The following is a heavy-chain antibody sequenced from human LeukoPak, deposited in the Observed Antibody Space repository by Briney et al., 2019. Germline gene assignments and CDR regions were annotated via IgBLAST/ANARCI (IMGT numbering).Heavy chain of an antibody. J-gene: IGHJ5*02. CDR3: ARALRYFDWLSTSPEYNWFDP. CDR1: GFTFSSYS. CDR2: IRSSSRYI. D-gene: IGHD3-9*01. Sequence: GGSLRLSCAASGFTFSSYSMNWVRQAPGKGLEWVSYIRSSSRYIFYADSVKGTFTISRDNATNSLYLQMNSLRAEDTAVYYCARALRYFDWLSTSPEYNWFDPWGQGTLVTVSS. V-gene: IGHV3-21*05.